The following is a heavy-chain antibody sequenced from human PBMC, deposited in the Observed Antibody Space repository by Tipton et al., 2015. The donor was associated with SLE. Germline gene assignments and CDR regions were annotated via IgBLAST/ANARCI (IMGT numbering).Heavy chain of an antibody. V-gene: IGHV4-39*07. D-gene: IGHD5-12*01. J-gene: IGHJ5*02. CDR2: INGRGST. CDR1: GASLSSGGYY. CDR3: ARRAWLRFNWFDP. Sequence: TLSLTCTVSGASLSSGGYYWNWIRQPPGKGLEWIGQINGRGSTNYNPSLKSRVNISVDTSKNQFSLKLSSVTAADTAVYYCARRAWLRFNWFDPWGQGTLVTVSS.